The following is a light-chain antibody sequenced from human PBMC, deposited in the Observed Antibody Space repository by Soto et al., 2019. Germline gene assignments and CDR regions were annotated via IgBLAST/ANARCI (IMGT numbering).Light chain of an antibody. V-gene: IGLV1-44*01. J-gene: IGLJ2*01. CDR2: SDN. Sequence: QSVLTQPPSASGTPGQGITISCSGGSSNIGTNTVTWYQQLPGTAPRLLIYSDNQRPSGVTDRFSGSKSGTSASLAISGLQSEDEADYYCAAWDVSFVVFGGGTKLTVL. CDR1: SSNIGTNT. CDR3: AAWDVSFVV.